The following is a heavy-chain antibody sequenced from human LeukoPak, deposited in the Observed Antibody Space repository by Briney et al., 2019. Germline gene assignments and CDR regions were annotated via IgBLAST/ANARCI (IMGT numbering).Heavy chain of an antibody. CDR1: GNYW. V-gene: IGHV3-74*01. CDR3: ARDYARAVEY. CDR2: INSDGSWT. Sequence: PGGSLRLSCAASGNYWMHWVRQAPGKGLVWVSHINSDGSWTSYADSVKGRFTISKDNAKNTVYLQMNSLRAEDTAVYYCARDYARAVEYWGQGTLATVSS. J-gene: IGHJ4*02. D-gene: IGHD2-2*01.